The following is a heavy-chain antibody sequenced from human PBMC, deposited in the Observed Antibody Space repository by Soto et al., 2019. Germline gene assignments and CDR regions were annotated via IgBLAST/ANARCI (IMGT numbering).Heavy chain of an antibody. V-gene: IGHV3-48*02. CDR2: ISGGGETI. D-gene: IGHD6-19*01. CDR3: ARESPSSQWLPTRYFDY. Sequence: EVQLVESGGDLVQPGGSLRLSCAASRFTFSDYSMNWVRQAPGKGLEWVSYISGGGETIYYADSVRGLFTISRDNAKNSLFLQMNSLREEDTAVYYCARESPSSQWLPTRYFDYWGQGTLVTVSS. J-gene: IGHJ4*02. CDR1: RFTFSDYS.